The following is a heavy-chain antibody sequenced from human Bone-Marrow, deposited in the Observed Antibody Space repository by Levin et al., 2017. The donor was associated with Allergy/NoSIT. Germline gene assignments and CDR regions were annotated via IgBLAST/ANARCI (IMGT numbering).Heavy chain of an antibody. D-gene: IGHD3-10*01. J-gene: IGHJ5*02. CDR1: GGSISSGGYS. CDR3: ARYGSGSYYGEGYNWFDP. CDR2: IYHSGST. V-gene: IGHV4-30-2*01. Sequence: SETLSLTCAVSGGSISSGGYSWSWIRQPPGKGLEWIGYIYHSGSTYYNPSLKSRVTISVDRSKNQFSLKLSSVTAADTAVYYCARYGSGSYYGEGYNWFDPWGQGTLVTVSS.